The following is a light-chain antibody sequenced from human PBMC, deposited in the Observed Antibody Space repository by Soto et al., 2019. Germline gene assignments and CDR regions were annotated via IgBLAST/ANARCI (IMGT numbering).Light chain of an antibody. CDR2: GAS. J-gene: IGKJ1*01. CDR3: QQYNNWWT. CDR1: QSVSSN. V-gene: IGKV3-15*01. Sequence: EIVMTQSPATLSVSPGERATLSCRASQSVSSNLAWYQKTPGQAPRLLIYGASTRATGIPAGFSGSGSGTEFTLTISSLQYEDFAFYYCQQYNNWWTFGQGTKVEIK.